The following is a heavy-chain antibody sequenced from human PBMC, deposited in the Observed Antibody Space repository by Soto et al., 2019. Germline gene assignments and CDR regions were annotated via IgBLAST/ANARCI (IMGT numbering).Heavy chain of an antibody. V-gene: IGHV3-23*01. CDR1: GFNFSSYA. Sequence: PGGFLRLSCAACGFNFSSYAMSWVRQVPGKGLEWVSAISGSGGSTYYADSVKGRFTISRDNSKNTLYLQMNSLRAEDTAVYYCAKIIRSVEGAFDIWGQGTMVTVSS. J-gene: IGHJ3*02. CDR2: ISGSGGST. CDR3: AKIIRSVEGAFDI. D-gene: IGHD3-10*01.